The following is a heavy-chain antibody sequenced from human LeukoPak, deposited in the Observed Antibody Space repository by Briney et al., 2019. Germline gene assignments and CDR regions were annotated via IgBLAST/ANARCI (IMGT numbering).Heavy chain of an antibody. J-gene: IGHJ6*02. CDR3: ARHLYYYGSGSYYNYYYGMDV. CDR1: GGSISSYY. V-gene: IGHV4-59*08. Sequence: KPSETLSLTCTVSGGSISSYYWSWIRQPPGKGLEWIGYIYYSGSTNYNPSLKSRVTISVDTSKNQFSLKLSSVTAADTAVYYCARHLYYYGSGSYYNYYYGMDVWGQGTTVTVSS. D-gene: IGHD3-10*01. CDR2: IYYSGST.